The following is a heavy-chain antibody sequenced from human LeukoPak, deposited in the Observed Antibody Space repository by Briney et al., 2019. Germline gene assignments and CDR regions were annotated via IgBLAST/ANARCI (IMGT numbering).Heavy chain of an antibody. CDR3: ARGMDYDILAGPPDY. Sequence: PGGSLRLSCTASGFTFGDYAMSWVRQAPDKGLEWVALISYDGRNKDYADSVKGRFTISRDNPKNSLYLQMNSLRGEDTAVYYCARGMDYDILAGPPDYWGQGTLVTVSS. V-gene: IGHV3-30*04. D-gene: IGHD3-9*01. J-gene: IGHJ4*02. CDR1: GFTFGDYA. CDR2: ISYDGRNK.